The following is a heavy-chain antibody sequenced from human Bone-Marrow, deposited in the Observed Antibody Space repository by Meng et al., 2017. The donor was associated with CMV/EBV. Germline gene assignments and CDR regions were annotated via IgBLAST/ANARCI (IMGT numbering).Heavy chain of an antibody. CDR3: ARGEFRSVFKDKDAFDI. V-gene: IGHV1-69*02. Sequence: SVKVSCKASGGTFSSYTISWVRQAPGQGLEWMGRIIPIHGLANYAQKFQGRVTITADKSTSIAYMELGSLRSEDKAVYFCARGEFRSVFKDKDAFDIWGQGTMVTVSS. CDR2: IIPIHGLA. D-gene: IGHD3-10*01. CDR1: GGTFSSYT. J-gene: IGHJ3*02.